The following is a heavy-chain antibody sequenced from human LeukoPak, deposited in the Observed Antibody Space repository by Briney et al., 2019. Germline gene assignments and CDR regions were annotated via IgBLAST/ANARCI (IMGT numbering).Heavy chain of an antibody. CDR3: AVLLVVVTAYYFDY. Sequence: SETLSLTCTVSGGSISSSSFYWGWIRQPPGKGLEWIGTIYYSGSTFYNPSLKSRVTVSVDTSKNQFSLKLSSVTAADTAVYYCAVLLVVVTAYYFDYWGQGTLVTVSS. CDR1: GGSISSSSFY. CDR2: IYYSGST. J-gene: IGHJ4*02. D-gene: IGHD2-21*02. V-gene: IGHV4-39*01.